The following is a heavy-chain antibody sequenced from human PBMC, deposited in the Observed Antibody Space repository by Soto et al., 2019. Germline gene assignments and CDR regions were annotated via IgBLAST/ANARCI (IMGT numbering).Heavy chain of an antibody. D-gene: IGHD3-9*01. CDR1: GFTFSNAW. J-gene: IGHJ4*02. Sequence: GGSLRLSCAASGFTFSNAWMNWVRQAPGKGLEWVGRIKSKTDGGTTDYAAPVKGRFTISRDDSKNTLYLQMNSLKTEDTAVYYCTTDGDYDILTGYYNRVWFDYWGQGTLVTVSS. CDR3: TTDGDYDILTGYYNRVWFDY. CDR2: IKSKTDGGTT. V-gene: IGHV3-15*07.